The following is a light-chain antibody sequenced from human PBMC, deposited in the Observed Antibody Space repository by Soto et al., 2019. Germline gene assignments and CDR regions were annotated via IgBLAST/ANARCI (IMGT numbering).Light chain of an antibody. J-gene: IGLJ2*01. V-gene: IGLV1-44*01. CDR1: SSNIGSNT. CDR3: AAWDDSLNGPV. Sequence: VTQPPSASGTPGQRVTISCSGSSSNIGSNTVNWYQQLPGTAPKLLIYSNNQRPSGVPDRFSGSKSGTSASLAISGLQSEDEADYYCAAWDDSLNGPVFGGGTKLTVL. CDR2: SNN.